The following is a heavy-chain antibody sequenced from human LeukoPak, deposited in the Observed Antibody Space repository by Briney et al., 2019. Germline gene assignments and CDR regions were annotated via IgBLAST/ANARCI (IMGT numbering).Heavy chain of an antibody. V-gene: IGHV3-30*18. CDR1: GFTFSSYS. CDR2: ITYDGSNR. J-gene: IGHJ3*02. CDR3: AKPRGRQLLSDAFDI. D-gene: IGHD2-2*01. Sequence: GGTLRLSCAASGFTFSSYSMHWVRQAPGKGLEWVAVITYDGSNRYYADSVKGRFTIARDNSKNTLYLQMNSLRAEDTAVYYCAKPRGRQLLSDAFDIWGQGTMVTVSS.